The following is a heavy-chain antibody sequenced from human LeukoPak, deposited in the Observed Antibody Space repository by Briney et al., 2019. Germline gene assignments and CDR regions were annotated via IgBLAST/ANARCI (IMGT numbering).Heavy chain of an antibody. J-gene: IGHJ4*02. V-gene: IGHV1-69*05. Sequence: ASVKVSCKASGGTFSSYAISWVRQAPGQGLEWMGGIIPIFGTANYAQKFQGRVTITTDEFTSTAYMELSSLRSEDTAVYYCARAADSSSAGFDYWGQGTLVTVSS. CDR1: GGTFSSYA. CDR3: ARAADSSSAGFDY. CDR2: IIPIFGTA. D-gene: IGHD6-6*01.